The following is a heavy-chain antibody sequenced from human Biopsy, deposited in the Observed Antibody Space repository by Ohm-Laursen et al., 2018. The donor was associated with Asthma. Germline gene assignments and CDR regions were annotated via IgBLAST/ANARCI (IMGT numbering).Heavy chain of an antibody. CDR3: ARGPEYVRSSGALGY. CDR2: IIPIFGPT. J-gene: IGHJ4*02. CDR1: GDSFSNYA. Sequence: SVKVSCKASGDSFSNYAINWVRQAPGQGLERMGRIIPIFGPTNYAQKFQGRVTISADDSTSTAYMELSSLSSEDTALYYCARGPEYVRSSGALGYWGQGTLVTVSA. V-gene: IGHV1-69*13. D-gene: IGHD2-2*01.